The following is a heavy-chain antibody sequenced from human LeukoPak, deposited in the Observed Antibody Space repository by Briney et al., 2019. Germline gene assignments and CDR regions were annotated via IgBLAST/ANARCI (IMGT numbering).Heavy chain of an antibody. CDR2: IWYDGSNK. Sequence: PGGSLRLSCAASGFTFSSYGMHWVRQAPGKGLEWVAVIWYDGSNKYYADSVKGRFTISRDNSKNTLYLQMNSLRAEDTAVYYCARDIGARVEAGYYMDVWGKGTTVTVSS. V-gene: IGHV3-33*01. J-gene: IGHJ6*03. D-gene: IGHD3-16*01. CDR3: ARDIGARVEAGYYMDV. CDR1: GFTFSSYG.